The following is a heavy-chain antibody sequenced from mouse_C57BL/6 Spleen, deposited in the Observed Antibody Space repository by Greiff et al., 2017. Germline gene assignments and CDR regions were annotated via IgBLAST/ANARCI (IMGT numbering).Heavy chain of an antibody. Sequence: VQLQQSGPGLVQPSQSLSITCTVSGFSLTSYGVHWVRQSPGKGLEWLGVICRGGSTDYNAAFMSRLSITKDNSKSQVFFKMNSLQADDTAIYYCAIGPPTVVAKDYAMDYWGQGTSVTVSS. J-gene: IGHJ4*01. V-gene: IGHV2-5*01. CDR2: ICRGGST. CDR3: AIGPPTVVAKDYAMDY. CDR1: GFSLTSYG. D-gene: IGHD1-1*01.